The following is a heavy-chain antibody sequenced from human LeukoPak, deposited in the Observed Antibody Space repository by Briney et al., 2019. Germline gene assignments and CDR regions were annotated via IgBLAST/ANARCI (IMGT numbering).Heavy chain of an antibody. Sequence: ASVKVSCKASGYTFTSYGISWVRQAPGQGLEWMGWISAYNGITNYAQKLQGRVTMTTDTSTSTAYMELRSLRSDDTAVYYCARGTYYDFWSGLDYWGQGTLVTVSS. J-gene: IGHJ4*02. CDR3: ARGTYYDFWSGLDY. D-gene: IGHD3-3*01. CDR1: GYTFTSYG. V-gene: IGHV1-18*01. CDR2: ISAYNGIT.